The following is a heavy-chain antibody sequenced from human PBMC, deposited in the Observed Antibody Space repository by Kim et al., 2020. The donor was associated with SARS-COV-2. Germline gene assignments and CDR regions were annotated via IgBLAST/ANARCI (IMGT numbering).Heavy chain of an antibody. Sequence: SNPSLKSRVTISVDTSKNQFSLKLSSVTAADTAVYYCARLRYFDWLLDDYWGQGTLVTVSS. V-gene: IGHV4-39*01. J-gene: IGHJ4*02. D-gene: IGHD3-9*01. CDR3: ARLRYFDWLLDDY.